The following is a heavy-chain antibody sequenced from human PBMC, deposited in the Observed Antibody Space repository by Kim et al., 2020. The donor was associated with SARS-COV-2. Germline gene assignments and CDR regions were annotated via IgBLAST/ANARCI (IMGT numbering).Heavy chain of an antibody. D-gene: IGHD5-12*01. CDR2: ISSSSSYI. CDR1: GFTFSSYS. CDR3: ARDWGLLPLGSGYDYYYYYYGMDV. J-gene: IGHJ6*02. Sequence: GGSLRLSCAASGFTFSSYSMNWVRQAPGKGLEWVSSISSSSSYIYYADSVKGRFTISRDNAKNSLYLQMNILRAEDTAVYYCARDWGLLPLGSGYDYYYYYYGMDVWGQGTTVTVSS. V-gene: IGHV3-21*01.